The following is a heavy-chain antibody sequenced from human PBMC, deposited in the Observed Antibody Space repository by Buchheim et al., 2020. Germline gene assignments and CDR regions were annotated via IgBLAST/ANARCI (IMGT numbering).Heavy chain of an antibody. V-gene: IGHV3-48*02. CDR3: ARDLLVVLW. J-gene: IGHJ4*02. CDR1: GFTFSSSS. D-gene: IGHD2-21*01. Sequence: EVQLVESGGTLVQPGGSLRLSCAASGFTFSSSSMSWVRQAPGKGLEWVSYISTGGSTTYYADSVKGRFTISRANAKHSLYLQMNSLRDEDTAVYYCARDLLVVLWWGQGTL. CDR2: ISTGGSTT.